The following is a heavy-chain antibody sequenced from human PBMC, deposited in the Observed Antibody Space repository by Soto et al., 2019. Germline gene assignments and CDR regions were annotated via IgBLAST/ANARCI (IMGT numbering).Heavy chain of an antibody. CDR2: ISYDGSNK. CDR3: AKDKHKWELLPYFDY. V-gene: IGHV3-30*18. D-gene: IGHD1-26*01. CDR1: GFTFSSYG. Sequence: GGSLRLSCAASGFTFSSYGMHWVRQAPGKGLEWVAVISYDGSNKYYADSVKGRFTISRDNSKNTLYLQMNSLGAEDTAVYYCAKDKHKWELLPYFDYWGQGTLVTVSS. J-gene: IGHJ4*02.